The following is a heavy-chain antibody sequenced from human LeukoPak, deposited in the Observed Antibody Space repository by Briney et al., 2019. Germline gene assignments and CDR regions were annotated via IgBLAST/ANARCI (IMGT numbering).Heavy chain of an antibody. D-gene: IGHD6-6*01. V-gene: IGHV3-9*03. CDR1: GFTFDDYA. CDR2: ISWNSGSI. Sequence: PGGSLRLFRAASGFTFDDYAMHWVRQAPGKGLEWVSGISWNSGSIGYADSVKGRFTISRDNAKNSLYLQMNSLRAEDMALYYCARAYSSSSYFDYWGQGTLVTVSS. J-gene: IGHJ4*02. CDR3: ARAYSSSSYFDY.